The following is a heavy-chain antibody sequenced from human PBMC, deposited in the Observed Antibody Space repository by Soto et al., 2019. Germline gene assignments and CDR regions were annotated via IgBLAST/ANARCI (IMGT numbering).Heavy chain of an antibody. Sequence: PSETLSLTCTVSGSSINSSGYYWGWIRRPPGKGLEWIGSMFYGVSTYYNPSLKSRVTVSVDTSKNQSALNLRFVTAADTAVYYCARLPSRHLVDYWGQGTLVTVSS. CDR1: GSSINSSGYY. CDR3: ARLPSRHLVDY. J-gene: IGHJ4*02. V-gene: IGHV4-39*01. D-gene: IGHD3-3*02. CDR2: MFYGVST.